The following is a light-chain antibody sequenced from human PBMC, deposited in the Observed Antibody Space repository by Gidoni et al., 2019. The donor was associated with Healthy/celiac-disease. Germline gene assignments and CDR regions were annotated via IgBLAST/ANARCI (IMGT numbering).Light chain of an antibody. V-gene: IGKV4-1*01. CDR1: QSVLYSANNKNY. CDR3: QQYYSTPPT. J-gene: IGKJ1*01. CDR2: WAS. Sequence: DIVKTQSPASLAVSLGERATINCKSSQSVLYSANNKNYLAWYQQKPGQPPKLLIYWASTRESGVPYRFSGSGSGTDFTLTISSLQAEDVAVYYCQQYYSTPPTFGQGTKVEIK.